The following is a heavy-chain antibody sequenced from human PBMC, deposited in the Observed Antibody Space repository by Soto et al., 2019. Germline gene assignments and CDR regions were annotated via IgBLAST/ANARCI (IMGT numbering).Heavy chain of an antibody. CDR1: GGSISSYF. J-gene: IGHJ4*02. V-gene: IGHV4-59*01. D-gene: IGHD6-13*01. CDR3: ARDLAAVPRAFDY. Sequence: PSETLYRTCTVSGGSISSYFYIWVRQPPGKGLEWIGSVYYTGTTDYNPSLKSRVNISVDTSKTQFSLNLRSVTAAATAVYYCARDLAAVPRAFDYWGRGTLVTDSS. CDR2: VYYTGTT.